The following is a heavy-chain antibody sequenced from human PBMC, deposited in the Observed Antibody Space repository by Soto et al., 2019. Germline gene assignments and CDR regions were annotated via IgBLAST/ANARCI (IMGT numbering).Heavy chain of an antibody. CDR1: DDSINSDKYY. Sequence: QLQLQESGPGLVKPSETLSLTCSVSDDSINSDKYYWGWIRQPPGKGLEWIGSIYYRGNAYYNPSLQTRVTMCLDKSKSQFSLKLTSVTAADSAVYFCARLEGLATISYYFDFWGPGALVTVSS. V-gene: IGHV4-39*01. CDR2: IYYRGNA. J-gene: IGHJ4*02. D-gene: IGHD5-12*01. CDR3: ARLEGLATISYYFDF.